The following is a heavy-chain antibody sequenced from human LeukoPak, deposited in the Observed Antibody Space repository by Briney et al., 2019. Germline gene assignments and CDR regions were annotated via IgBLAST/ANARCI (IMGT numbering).Heavy chain of an antibody. CDR3: ARNPDTYYYDSSGLS. D-gene: IGHD3-22*01. CDR1: GFTFSSYS. V-gene: IGHV3-48*01. Sequence: GGSLRLSCAASGFTFSSYSMNWVRQAPGQGLEWVSYISSSSSTIYYADSVKGRFTISGDNAKNSLYLQMNSLRSEDTAVYYCARNPDTYYYDSSGLSWGQGTLVTVSS. CDR2: ISSSSSTI. J-gene: IGHJ5*02.